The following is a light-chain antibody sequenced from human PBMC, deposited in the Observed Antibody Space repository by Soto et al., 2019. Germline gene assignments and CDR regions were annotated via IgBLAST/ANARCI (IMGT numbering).Light chain of an antibody. Sequence: EIVLTQSPGTLSLSPGERATLSRRASQSVTSSLVWYQQKPGQAPRLLMYDASNRATGIPARFSGSGSGTDFTLTISSLEPEDSAVYYCQQRSTWPRTFGGGTKVE. V-gene: IGKV3-11*01. CDR1: QSVTSS. CDR3: QQRSTWPRT. J-gene: IGKJ4*01. CDR2: DAS.